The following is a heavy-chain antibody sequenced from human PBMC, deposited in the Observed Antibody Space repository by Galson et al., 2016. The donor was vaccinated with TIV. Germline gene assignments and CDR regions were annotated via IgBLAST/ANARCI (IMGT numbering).Heavy chain of an antibody. V-gene: IGHV3-30*04. J-gene: IGHJ4*02. D-gene: IGHD5-24*01. CDR1: GFTFSSYS. CDR2: IPSDGNNE. Sequence: SLRLSCAASGFTFSSYSIHWVRQAPGKGLEWVAVIPSDGNNEYYAGSVKGRFTISRDNSENTLYLRLNNLRPEDTAVYYCVREGPDGYNPYFDYWGQGTLVTVSS. CDR3: VREGPDGYNPYFDY.